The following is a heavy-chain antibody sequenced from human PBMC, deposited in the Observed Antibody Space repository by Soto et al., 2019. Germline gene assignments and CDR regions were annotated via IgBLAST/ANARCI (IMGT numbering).Heavy chain of an antibody. CDR1: GGSISSSSYY. J-gene: IGHJ6*02. Sequence: PTETLSLTCTVSGGSISSSSYYWGWIRQPPGKGLEWIGSIYYSGSTYYNPSLKSRVTISVDTSKNQFSLKLSSVTAADTAVYYCARAARLLLWFAGGMDVWGQGTTVTVSS. CDR3: ARAARLLLWFAGGMDV. CDR2: IYYSGST. V-gene: IGHV4-39*01. D-gene: IGHD3-10*01.